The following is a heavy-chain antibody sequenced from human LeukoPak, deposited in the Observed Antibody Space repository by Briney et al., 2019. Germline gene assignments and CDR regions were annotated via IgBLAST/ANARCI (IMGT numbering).Heavy chain of an antibody. Sequence: GRSLRLSCAASGFTFSSYGMHWVRQAPGKGLEWVAVISYDGSNKYYADSVKGRFTISRDNSKNTLYLQMNSLRAEDTAVYYCARALGVDDAFDIWGQGTMVTVSS. CDR2: ISYDGSNK. D-gene: IGHD3-16*01. CDR3: ARALGVDDAFDI. J-gene: IGHJ3*02. V-gene: IGHV3-30*19. CDR1: GFTFSSYG.